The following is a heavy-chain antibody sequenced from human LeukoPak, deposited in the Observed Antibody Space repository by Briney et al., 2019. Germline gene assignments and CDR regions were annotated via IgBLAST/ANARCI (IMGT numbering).Heavy chain of an antibody. V-gene: IGHV3-33*01. D-gene: IGHD2-21*02. CDR2: IWYDGSNK. CDR3: ARESISMVTAYLDY. Sequence: SGRSLRLSCAASGFTFSSYGMHWVRQAPGKGLEWVAVIWYDGSNKYYADSVKGRFTISRDNSKNTLYLQMNSLRAEDTAVYYCARESISMVTAYLDYWGQGALVTVSS. J-gene: IGHJ4*02. CDR1: GFTFSSYG.